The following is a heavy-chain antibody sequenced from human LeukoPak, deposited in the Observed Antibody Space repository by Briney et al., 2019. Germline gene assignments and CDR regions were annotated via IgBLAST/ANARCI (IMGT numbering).Heavy chain of an antibody. J-gene: IGHJ6*03. CDR2: LYYSGST. V-gene: IGHV4-39*01. Sequence: SETLSLTCTVSGGSISSSSYHWGWIRQPPGKGLEWIGSLYYSGSTYYNPSLTSRVTISVDTSKNQFSLKLSSVTAADTAVYYCARGLRSDYYYYMDVWGKGTTVTVSS. CDR3: ARGLRSDYYYYMDV. CDR1: GGSISSSSYH. D-gene: IGHD2-15*01.